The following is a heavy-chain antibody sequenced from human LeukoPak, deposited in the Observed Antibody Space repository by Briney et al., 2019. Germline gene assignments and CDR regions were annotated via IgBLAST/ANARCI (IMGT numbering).Heavy chain of an antibody. CDR1: GFTFSSYN. D-gene: IGHD5-18*01. CDR3: ARDAVDTANAV. J-gene: IGHJ6*02. V-gene: IGHV3-74*01. CDR2: INSDGSIT. Sequence: PGGSLRLSCAVSGFTFSSYNMSWVRQAPGKGLVWVSHINSDGSITSYADSVKGRFTISRDNAKNTLYLQMNSLRAEDTAVYYCARDAVDTANAVWGQGTTVTVSS.